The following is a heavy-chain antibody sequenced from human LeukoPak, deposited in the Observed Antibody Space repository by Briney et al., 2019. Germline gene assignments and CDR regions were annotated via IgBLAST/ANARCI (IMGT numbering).Heavy chain of an antibody. V-gene: IGHV4-59*11. CDR2: IYYSGST. CDR1: GGSISSRY. CDR3: ARAGAYYDFWSGSNNWFDP. D-gene: IGHD3-3*01. Sequence: SETLSLTCTVSGGSISSRYWSWIRQPPGKGLEWIGYIYYSGSTNYNPSLKSRVTISVDTSKNQFSLKLSSVTAADTAVYYCARAGAYYDFWSGSNNWFDPWGQGTLVTVSS. J-gene: IGHJ5*02.